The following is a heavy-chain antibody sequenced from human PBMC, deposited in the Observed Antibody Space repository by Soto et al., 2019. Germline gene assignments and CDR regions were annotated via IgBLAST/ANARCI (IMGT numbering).Heavy chain of an antibody. J-gene: IGHJ3*02. V-gene: IGHV4-39*01. D-gene: IGHD3-10*01. Sequence: SETLSLTCTVSGGSISSSSYYWGWIRQPPGKGLEWIGSIYYSGSTYYNPSLKSRVTISVDTSKNQFSLKLSSVTAADTAVYYCARVVRGVIITLGAFGSWGQGTMVTVSS. CDR2: IYYSGST. CDR1: GGSISSSSYY. CDR3: ARVVRGVIITLGAFGS.